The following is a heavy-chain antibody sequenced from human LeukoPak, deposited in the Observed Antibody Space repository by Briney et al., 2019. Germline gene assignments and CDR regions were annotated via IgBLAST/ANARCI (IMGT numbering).Heavy chain of an antibody. Sequence: GASVKVSCKASGYTFTSYGISWVRQAPGQGLEWMGWISAYNGNTNYAQKLQGRVTMTTDTSTSTAYMELRSLRSGDTAVYYCAREGGSDVVVVPAGTYYYYYGMDVWGQGTTVTVSS. D-gene: IGHD2-2*01. CDR2: ISAYNGNT. J-gene: IGHJ6*02. CDR3: AREGGSDVVVVPAGTYYYYYGMDV. V-gene: IGHV1-18*01. CDR1: GYTFTSYG.